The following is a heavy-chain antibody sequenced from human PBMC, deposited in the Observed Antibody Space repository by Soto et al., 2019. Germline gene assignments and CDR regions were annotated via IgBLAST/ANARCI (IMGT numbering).Heavy chain of an antibody. V-gene: IGHV3-30-3*01. Sequence: QAYLVESGGGVVQPGRSLRLSCAASGFSFSTFALHWVRQAPGEGLEWVALISHDGRNEKYAESVKGRFTISRDNSKNTVYMQMDSLRLEDTGVYYRARDGLPDDFRSGGYWFDPWGQGTQVTVSS. CDR1: GFSFSTFA. CDR3: ARDGLPDDFRSGGYWFDP. CDR2: ISHDGRNE. D-gene: IGHD3-3*01. J-gene: IGHJ5*02.